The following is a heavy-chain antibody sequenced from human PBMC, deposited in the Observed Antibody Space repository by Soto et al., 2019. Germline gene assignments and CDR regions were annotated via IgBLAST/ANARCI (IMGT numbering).Heavy chain of an antibody. D-gene: IGHD4-4*01. J-gene: IGHJ3*02. V-gene: IGHV4-59*12. CDR1: GGSISSYY. CDR2: MYYTGST. CDR3: ARTSTVTTRLLGAFDI. Sequence: SETLSLTCTVSGGSISSYYWSWIRQPPGKGLEWIGYMYYTGSTNYNPSLKSRVTISVDTSKNQFSLKLSSVTAADTAVYYCARTSTVTTRLLGAFDIWGQGTMVTVSS.